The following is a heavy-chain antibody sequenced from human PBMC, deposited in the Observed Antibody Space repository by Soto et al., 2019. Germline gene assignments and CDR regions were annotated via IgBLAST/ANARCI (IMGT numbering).Heavy chain of an antibody. CDR2: IKEDGSDK. J-gene: IGHJ5*02. CDR1: GFPFSSYW. CDR3: VGVSLTGS. V-gene: IGHV3-7*01. Sequence: EVHLVDSGGGLVQPGGSLRLSCVASGFPFSSYWMSWVRQAPGKGLEWVANIKEDGSDKYYVDSVKGRFTISRDNAKDSLYLQMSSLGVEDTAVYYCVGVSLTGSWGQGTLVAVSS. D-gene: IGHD3-9*01.